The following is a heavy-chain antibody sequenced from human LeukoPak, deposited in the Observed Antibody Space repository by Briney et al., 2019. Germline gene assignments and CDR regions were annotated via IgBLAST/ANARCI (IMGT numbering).Heavy chain of an antibody. Sequence: ASVKVSCKASGGTCSSYAISWVRQAPGQGLEWMGGIIPIFGTANYAQKFQGRVTITADESTSTAYMELSSLRSEDTAVYYCAREKDGPFDYWGQGTLVTVSS. CDR3: AREKDGPFDY. CDR2: IIPIFGTA. J-gene: IGHJ4*02. CDR1: GGTCSSYA. V-gene: IGHV1-69*13. D-gene: IGHD2-15*01.